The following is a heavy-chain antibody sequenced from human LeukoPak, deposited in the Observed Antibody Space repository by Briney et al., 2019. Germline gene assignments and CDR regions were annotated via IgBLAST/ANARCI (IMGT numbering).Heavy chain of an antibody. CDR1: GGSISSYY. V-gene: IGHV4-59*12. CDR2: IYYSGST. D-gene: IGHD6-6*01. Sequence: SETLSLTCTVSGGSISSYYWSWIRQPPGKGLEWIGYIYYSGSTNYNPSLKSRVTISVDTSKNQFSLKLSSVTAADTAVYYCARGQYSSSPPGYWGQGTLVTVSS. J-gene: IGHJ4*02. CDR3: ARGQYSSSPPGY.